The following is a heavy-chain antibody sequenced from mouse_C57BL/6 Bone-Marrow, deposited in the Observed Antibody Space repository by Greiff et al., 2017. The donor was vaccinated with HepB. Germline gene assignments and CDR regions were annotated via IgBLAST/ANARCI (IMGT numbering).Heavy chain of an antibody. J-gene: IGHJ3*01. D-gene: IGHD1-1*01. CDR3: APYYYGSRGAWFAY. CDR2: IDPANGNT. CDR1: GFNIKNTY. Sequence: VQLKQSVAELVRPGASVKLSCTASGFNIKNTYMHWVKQRPEQGLEWIGRIDPANGNTKYAPKFQGKATITADTSSNTAYLQLSSLTSEDTAIYYCAPYYYGSRGAWFAYWGQGTLVTVSA. V-gene: IGHV14-3*01.